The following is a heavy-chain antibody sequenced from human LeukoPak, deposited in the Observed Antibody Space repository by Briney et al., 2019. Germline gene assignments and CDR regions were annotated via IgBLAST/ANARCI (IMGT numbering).Heavy chain of an antibody. D-gene: IGHD6-19*01. CDR2: IFYSGST. V-gene: IGHV4-39*01. CDR1: GGSISSSSYY. CDR3: ARRQLGWYSVDY. J-gene: IGHJ4*02. Sequence: SETLSLTCTVSGGSISSSSYYWGWIRQPPGKGLEWIGSIFYSGSTYYNPSLKSRVTISVDTSKNQFSLKLSSVTAADTAVYYCARRQLGWYSVDYWGQGTLVTVSS.